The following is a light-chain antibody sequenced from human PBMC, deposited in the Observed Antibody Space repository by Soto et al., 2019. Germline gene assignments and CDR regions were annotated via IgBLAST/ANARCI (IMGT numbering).Light chain of an antibody. Sequence: EIVLPQSPGTLSLSPGASATLSCRASQSVSSSYLAWYQQKPGQAPRLLIYGASSRATGIPDRFSGSGSGTDFTLTISRLEPEDFAVYYCQQYGNSLPWTFGQGTKVDIK. V-gene: IGKV3-20*01. CDR1: QSVSSSY. J-gene: IGKJ1*01. CDR3: QQYGNSLPWT. CDR2: GAS.